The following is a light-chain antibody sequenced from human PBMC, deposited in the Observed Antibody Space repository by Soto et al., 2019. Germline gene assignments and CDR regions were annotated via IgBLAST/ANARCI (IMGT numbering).Light chain of an antibody. CDR2: LTS. Sequence: EIVLTQSPGTLSLSPGERATLSCRASQSIANNYLAWYQQRPGQAPRLLIYLTSNRAPGIPDRFSDSGSGADFTLTISMLEPADFALYLCHQYGSSPWTFGQGTKVHLK. V-gene: IGKV3-20*01. CDR3: HQYGSSPWT. CDR1: QSIANNY. J-gene: IGKJ1*01.